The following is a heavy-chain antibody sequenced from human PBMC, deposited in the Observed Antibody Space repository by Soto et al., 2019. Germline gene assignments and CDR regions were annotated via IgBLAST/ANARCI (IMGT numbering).Heavy chain of an antibody. J-gene: IGHJ6*02. CDR1: GDSVSSNSAA. Sequence: SQTLSLTCAISGDSVSSNSAAWNWIRQSPSRGLEWLGRTYYRSKWYNDYAVSVKSRITINPDTSKNQFSLQLNSVTPEDTAVYYCAREYYDFWSGYYTDYGMDVWGQGTTVTVSS. V-gene: IGHV6-1*01. D-gene: IGHD3-3*01. CDR3: AREYYDFWSGYYTDYGMDV. CDR2: TYYRSKWYN.